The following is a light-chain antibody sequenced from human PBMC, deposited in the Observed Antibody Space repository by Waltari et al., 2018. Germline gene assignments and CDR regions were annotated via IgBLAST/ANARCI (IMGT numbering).Light chain of an antibody. CDR1: ESLVHSDASTD. CDR2: KVS. CDR3: MQTTHWPPT. Sequence: DVVMTQSPLSLPVTLGQSASLSCKSRESLVHSDASTDLVCLRQRPGQSPRRLIYKVSDRDSGVPGRFSGSGSGTDFTLEITGVEAEDVGTYYCMQTTHWPPTFGQGTKVEIK. V-gene: IGKV2-30*02. J-gene: IGKJ1*01.